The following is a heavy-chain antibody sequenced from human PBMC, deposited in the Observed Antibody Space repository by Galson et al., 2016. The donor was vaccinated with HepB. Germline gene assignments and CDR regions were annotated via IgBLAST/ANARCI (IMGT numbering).Heavy chain of an antibody. CDR1: GFSFSTSG. V-gene: IGHV3-23*01. CDR3: GKHGGFDY. D-gene: IGHD3-16*01. J-gene: IGHJ4*02. CDR2: ITGSGATT. Sequence: SLRLSCAASGFSFSTSGMSWVRQTPGRGLAWVSGITGSGATTHYADSVRGRLTISRDNSKNPFYLYMNSLSAGDTAVYYCGKHGGFDYWGQGALVTVSA.